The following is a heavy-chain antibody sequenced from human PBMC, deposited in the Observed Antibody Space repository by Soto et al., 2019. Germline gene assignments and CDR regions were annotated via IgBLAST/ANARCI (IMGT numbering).Heavy chain of an antibody. CDR2: ISSSGSTI. CDR3: ARRHEGAFDI. J-gene: IGHJ3*02. V-gene: IGHV3-48*02. Sequence: GVSIRVSCAAAGCNFSSYSMNWVRQAPGKGLEWVSYISSSGSTIYYADSVKGRFTISRDNAKNSLYLQMNSLRDEDTAVYYCARRHEGAFDIWGQGTMVTVSS. CDR1: GCNFSSYS.